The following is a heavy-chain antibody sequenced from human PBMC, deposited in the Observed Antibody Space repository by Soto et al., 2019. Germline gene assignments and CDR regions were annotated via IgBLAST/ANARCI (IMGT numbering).Heavy chain of an antibody. Sequence: GASVKVSCKASGYTFTGYYMHWVRQAPGQGLEWMGWINPNSGGTNYAQKFQGWVTMTRDTSISTAYMELSRLRSDDTAVYYCVREQLYYNDVFGRPLNGFDMWGQGTMVTVSS. D-gene: IGHD3-22*01. CDR1: GYTFTGYY. V-gene: IGHV1-2*04. CDR3: VREQLYYNDVFGRPLNGFDM. CDR2: INPNSGGT. J-gene: IGHJ3*02.